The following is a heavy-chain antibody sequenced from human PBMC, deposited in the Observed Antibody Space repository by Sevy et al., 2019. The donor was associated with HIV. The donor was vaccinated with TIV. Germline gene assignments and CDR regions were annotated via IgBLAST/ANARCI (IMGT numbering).Heavy chain of an antibody. J-gene: IGHJ4*02. V-gene: IGHV3-48*01. D-gene: IGHD3-10*01. CDR3: AKEVSEHSYSDY. Sequence: GGSLRLSCAASGFTFSSYSMNWVRQAPGKGLEWVSYISSSGTIYYADSVKGRFTISRDNAKNSLYLQMNGLRAEDTAVYYCAKEVSEHSYSDYWGQGTLVTVSS. CDR2: ISSSGTI. CDR1: GFTFSSYS.